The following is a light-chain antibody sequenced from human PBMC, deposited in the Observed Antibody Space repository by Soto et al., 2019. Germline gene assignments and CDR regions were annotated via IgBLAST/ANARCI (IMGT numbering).Light chain of an antibody. CDR1: QNINLY. CDR2: AAS. Sequence: IQMTQSPSSLSASVGDTVTITCRARQNINLYLNWFQQKPGKAPMLLIYAASTLESGVPSRFSGSGSGTDFTLTISSMQPEDFATYFCQQSSITLSLNFGGGTKVDMK. V-gene: IGKV1-39*01. J-gene: IGKJ4*01. CDR3: QQSSITLSLN.